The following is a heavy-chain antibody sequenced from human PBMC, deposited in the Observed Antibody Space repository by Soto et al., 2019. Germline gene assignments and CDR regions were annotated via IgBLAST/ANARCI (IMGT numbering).Heavy chain of an antibody. D-gene: IGHD3-10*01. CDR1: GGSISSYY. Sequence: SETLSLTCTVSGGSISSYYWSWIRQPPGKGLEWIGYIYYSGSTNYNPSLKSRVTISVDTSKNQFSLKLSSVTAADTAVYYCARLTMVRGVISSSYYYYYMGVWGKGTTVTVSS. CDR3: ARLTMVRGVISSSYYYYYMGV. J-gene: IGHJ6*03. V-gene: IGHV4-59*08. CDR2: IYYSGST.